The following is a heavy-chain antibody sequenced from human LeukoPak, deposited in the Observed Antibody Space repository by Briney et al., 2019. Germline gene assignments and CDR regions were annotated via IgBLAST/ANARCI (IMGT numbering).Heavy chain of an antibody. CDR1: GFPFSSYW. D-gene: IGHD6-19*01. Sequence: GGSLRLSCVASGFPFSSYWMTWVRQAPGKGLEWVANIKQDGSKKSYVDSVKGRFTISRDNAKNSLYLQMNSLRAEDTAVYYCAKGPSSGWIYYYYGMDVWGQGTTVTVSS. CDR3: AKGPSSGWIYYYYGMDV. CDR2: IKQDGSKK. J-gene: IGHJ6*02. V-gene: IGHV3-7*03.